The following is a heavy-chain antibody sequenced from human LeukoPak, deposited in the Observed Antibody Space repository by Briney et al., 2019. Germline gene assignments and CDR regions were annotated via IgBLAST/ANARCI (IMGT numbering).Heavy chain of an antibody. D-gene: IGHD1-26*01. CDR1: GGSFSGYY. J-gene: IGHJ4*02. Sequence: SETLSLTCAVYGGSFSGYYWSWLRQPSGKGLEWIGEINHSGSTNYNPSLKSRVTISVDTSKNQFSLKLSSVTAADTAVYYCARGPEWELPNDYWGQGTLVTVSS. V-gene: IGHV4-34*01. CDR2: INHSGST. CDR3: ARGPEWELPNDY.